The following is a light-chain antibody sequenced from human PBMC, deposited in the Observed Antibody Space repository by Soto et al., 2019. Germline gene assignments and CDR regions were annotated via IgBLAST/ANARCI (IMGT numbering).Light chain of an antibody. CDR3: QQYDNLPLT. CDR1: HDIRNS. V-gene: IGKV1-33*01. Sequence: IQMTQSPSSLSASIGDRDTITCQASHDIRNSLNWYQQTPGKPPKLLISDASNLELGVPSKFSGTGFGTDFSFTIINLQPEDIATYYCQQYDNLPLTFGGGTNVEIK. CDR2: DAS. J-gene: IGKJ4*01.